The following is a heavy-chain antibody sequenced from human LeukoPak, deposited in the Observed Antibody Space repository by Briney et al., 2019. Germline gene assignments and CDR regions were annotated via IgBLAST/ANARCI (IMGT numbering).Heavy chain of an antibody. J-gene: IGHJ4*02. V-gene: IGHV3-33*01. Sequence: GTSLRLSCAASGLTFSNYGMHWVRQAPGKGLEWVAVVWHDGSHKFYADSVKGRFTISRDNSKNTMYLQLNSLSVEDTAVYYCARDHYDYWGQGTLVTVSS. CDR1: GLTFSNYG. CDR2: VWHDGSHK. CDR3: ARDHYDY.